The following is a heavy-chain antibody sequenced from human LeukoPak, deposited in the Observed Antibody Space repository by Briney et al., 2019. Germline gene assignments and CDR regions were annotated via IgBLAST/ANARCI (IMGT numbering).Heavy chain of an antibody. J-gene: IGHJ6*03. Sequence: PGRSLRLSCAASGFTFDDYAMHWVRQAPGKGLEWVSGISWNSGSIGYADSVKGRFTISRDNAKNSLYLQMNSLRAEDTALYYCAEDPTSSDYGDYAGYMDVWGKGTTVTVSS. CDR2: ISWNSGSI. CDR1: GFTFDDYA. CDR3: AEDPTSSDYGDYAGYMDV. V-gene: IGHV3-9*01. D-gene: IGHD4-17*01.